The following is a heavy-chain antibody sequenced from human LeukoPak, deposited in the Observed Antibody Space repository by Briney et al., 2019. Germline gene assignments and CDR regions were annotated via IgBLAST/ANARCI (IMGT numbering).Heavy chain of an antibody. V-gene: IGHV3-23*01. CDR2: ISGSGGST. D-gene: IGHD2-2*01. CDR1: GFTFSIYA. CDR3: ARSVGYCSSTSCYGYYYYGMDV. J-gene: IGHJ6*02. Sequence: GGSLRPSCAASGFTFSIYAMSWVRQAPGKGLEWVSAISGSGGSTYYADSVKGRFTISRDNSKNTLYLQMNSLRAEDTAVYYCARSVGYCSSTSCYGYYYYGMDVWGQGTTVTVSS.